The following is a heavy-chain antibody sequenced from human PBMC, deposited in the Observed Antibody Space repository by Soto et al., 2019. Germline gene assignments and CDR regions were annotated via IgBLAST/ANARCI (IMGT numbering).Heavy chain of an antibody. CDR2: VYYTGTT. J-gene: IGHJ4*02. V-gene: IGHV4-59*01. D-gene: IGHD6-13*01. CDR1: GGSISSYF. CDR3: ARDLAALPSAFDY. Sequence: KTSETLSLTCTVSGGSISSYFYIWVRQPPGKGLEWIGSVYYTGTTDYNPSLKSRVTISVDTSKTQFSLNLRSVTAADTAVYYCARDLAALPSAFDYWGRGTLVTVSS.